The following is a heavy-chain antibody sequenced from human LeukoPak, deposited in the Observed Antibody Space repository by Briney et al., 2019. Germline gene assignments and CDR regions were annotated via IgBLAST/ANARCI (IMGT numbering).Heavy chain of an antibody. J-gene: IGHJ3*02. CDR1: GFTFGDYA. Sequence: GGSLRLSCTASGFTFGDYAMSWFRQAPGKGLEWVGFIRNKAYGGTTEYAASVKGRFTISRDDSKSIAHLQMNSLKTEDTAVYYCTRGRPVGPRGDAFDIWGQGTMVTVSS. CDR3: TRGRPVGPRGDAFDI. CDR2: IRNKAYGGTT. D-gene: IGHD1-26*01. V-gene: IGHV3-49*03.